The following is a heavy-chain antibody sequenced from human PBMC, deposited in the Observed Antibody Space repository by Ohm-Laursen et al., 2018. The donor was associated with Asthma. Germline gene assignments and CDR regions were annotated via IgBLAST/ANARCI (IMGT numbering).Heavy chain of an antibody. CDR1: GGTFSSYA. D-gene: IGHD3-10*01. J-gene: IGHJ6*02. CDR3: ARDRWRYYYGSGSYYLRYYYYGMDV. Sequence: SVKVSCKASGGTFSSYAISWVRQAPGQGLEWMGGIIPIFGTANYAQKFQGRVTITADESTSTAYMELSSLRSEDTAVYYCARDRWRYYYGSGSYYLRYYYYGMDVWGQGTTVTVSS. CDR2: IIPIFGTA. V-gene: IGHV1-69*13.